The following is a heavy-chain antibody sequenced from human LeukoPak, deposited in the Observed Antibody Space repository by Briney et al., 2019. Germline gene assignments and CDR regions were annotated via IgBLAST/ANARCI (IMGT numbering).Heavy chain of an antibody. CDR3: ARRQYDSSGFRLPFDY. D-gene: IGHD3-22*01. Sequence: KSGGSLRLSCAASGFTFISYSMTWVRQAPGKGLEWVSSISSSSSYIYYAESVKGRFTISRDNAKNSVSLQMNSLRAEDTAVYYCARRQYDSSGFRLPFDYWGQGTLVTVSS. V-gene: IGHV3-21*01. CDR1: GFTFISYS. CDR2: ISSSSSYI. J-gene: IGHJ4*02.